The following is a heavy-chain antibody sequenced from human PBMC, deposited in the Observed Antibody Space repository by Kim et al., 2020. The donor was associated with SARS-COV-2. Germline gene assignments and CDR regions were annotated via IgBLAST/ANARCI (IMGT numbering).Heavy chain of an antibody. CDR3: ARLPTRYYYDSSGLIDY. Sequence: SETLSLTCTVSGGSISSSSYYWGWIRQPPGKGLEWIGSIYYSGSTYYNPSLKSRVTISVDTSKNQFSLKLSSVTAADTAVYYCARLPTRYYYDSSGLIDYWGQGTLVTVSS. V-gene: IGHV4-39*01. J-gene: IGHJ4*02. CDR2: IYYSGST. D-gene: IGHD3-22*01. CDR1: GGSISSSSYY.